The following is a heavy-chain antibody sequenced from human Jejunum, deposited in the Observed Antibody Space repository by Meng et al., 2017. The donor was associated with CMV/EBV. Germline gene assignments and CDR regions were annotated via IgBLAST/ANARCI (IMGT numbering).Heavy chain of an antibody. CDR1: GGTFSSYA. J-gene: IGHJ4*02. V-gene: IGHV1-69*05. D-gene: IGHD6-6*01. Sequence: ASGGTFSSYAISWVRQAPGQGLEWMGGIIPFLGSTIYAQKFQGRVTITTDESTSTAYMELSSLGSEDTAVYYCARAYSTSSPHFDFWGQGTLVTVSS. CDR3: ARAYSTSSPHFDF. CDR2: IIPFLGST.